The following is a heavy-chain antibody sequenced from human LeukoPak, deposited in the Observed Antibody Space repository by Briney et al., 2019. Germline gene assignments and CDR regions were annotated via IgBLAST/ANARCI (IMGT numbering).Heavy chain of an antibody. Sequence: SETLSLTCTVSGGSISSYYWSWIRQPAGKGLEWIGRIYTSGSTDYNPSLKSRVTMSVDTSKNQFSLKLGSVTAADTAVYYCTTQSALCGGECFLAWGQGTLVTVSP. V-gene: IGHV4-4*07. CDR3: TTQSALCGGECFLA. D-gene: IGHD2-21*01. J-gene: IGHJ4*02. CDR2: IYTSGST. CDR1: GGSISSYY.